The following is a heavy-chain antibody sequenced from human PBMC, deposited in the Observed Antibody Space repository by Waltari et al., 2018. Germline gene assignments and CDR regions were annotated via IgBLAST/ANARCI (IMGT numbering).Heavy chain of an antibody. Sequence: QVQLQESGPGLVKPSDTLSLTCAVSGYSISSYNWWTCIRPPPGKGLEWIGNIYYTGSTNDNPSLQSRVTMSVDTSKNQFSLKVSSVTAVDTAVYYCARMPRQSPYTRSSGPYWFFDLWGRGTLVTVSS. V-gene: IGHV4-28*01. CDR3: ARMPRQSPYTRSSGPYWFFDL. CDR1: GYSISSYNW. J-gene: IGHJ2*01. D-gene: IGHD6-6*01. CDR2: IYYTGST.